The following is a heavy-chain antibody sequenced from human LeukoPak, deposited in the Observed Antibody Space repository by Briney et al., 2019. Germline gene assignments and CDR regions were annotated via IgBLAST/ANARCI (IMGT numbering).Heavy chain of an antibody. J-gene: IGHJ4*02. CDR1: GYTFTTYD. V-gene: IGHV1-8*01. CDR3: ARGYFLPY. D-gene: IGHD3-9*01. Sequence: RASVKVSCKASGYTFTTYDINWVRQAAGQGLEWMGWMNPDSGNTGFAQNFQGRVTMTRNTSISTAYMELSSLRSEDTAVYYCARGYFLPYWGQGTLVTVSS. CDR2: MNPDSGNT.